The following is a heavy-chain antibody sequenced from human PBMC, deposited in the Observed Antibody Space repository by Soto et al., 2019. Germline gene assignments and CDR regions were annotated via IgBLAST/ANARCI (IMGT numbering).Heavy chain of an antibody. CDR3: ARQGIVVVVGYYYYGMDV. D-gene: IGHD2-15*01. V-gene: IGHV5-10-1*01. CDR1: GYSFTSYW. Sequence: GESLKISCKCSGYSFTSYWISLVRQMPGKGLEWMGRIDPSDSYTNYSPSFQGHVTISADKSISTAYLQWSSLKASDTAMYYCARQGIVVVVGYYYYGMDVWGQGTTVTVSS. CDR2: IDPSDSYT. J-gene: IGHJ6*02.